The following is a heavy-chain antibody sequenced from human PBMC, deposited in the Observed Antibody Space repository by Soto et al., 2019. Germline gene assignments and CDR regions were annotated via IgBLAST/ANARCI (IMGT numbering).Heavy chain of an antibody. V-gene: IGHV4-59*01. D-gene: IGHD2-15*01. CDR1: GGSISSYY. CDR3: ARSYRRYCSGGSCYSYYYYYMDV. CDR2: IYYSGST. J-gene: IGHJ6*03. Sequence: NPSETLSLTCTVSGGSISSYYWSWIRQPPGKGLEWIGYIYYSGSTNYNPSLNSRVTISVDTSKNQFSLKLSSVTAADTAVYYCARSYRRYCSGGSCYSYYYYYMDVWGKGTTVTVSS.